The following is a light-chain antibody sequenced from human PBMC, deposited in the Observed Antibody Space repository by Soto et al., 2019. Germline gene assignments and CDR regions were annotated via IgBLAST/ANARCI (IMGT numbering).Light chain of an antibody. CDR2: GAS. J-gene: IGKJ1*01. CDR3: QQSYSTPPWT. V-gene: IGKV1-12*01. Sequence: DIQMTQSPSSVSASVGDRLTITCRASRDISNSLAWYQQTPGKAPKLLLRGASSLHRGVPSRFSGGGAGTEFTLTISSLQPEDFATYFCQQSYSTPPWTFGQGTKVDIK. CDR1: RDISNS.